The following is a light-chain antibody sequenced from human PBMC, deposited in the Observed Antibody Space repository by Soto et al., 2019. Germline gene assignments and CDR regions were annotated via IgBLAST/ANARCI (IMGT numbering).Light chain of an antibody. Sequence: QSALTQPRSVSGSPGQSVTISCTGTSSDVGAYNYVSWYQQHPGKAPKLMIYEVSDRPSGVSNRFSGSKSGNTASLTISGLQAEDEADYYCSSYTSRSTLYVFGTGTKLTVL. CDR2: EVS. CDR3: SSYTSRSTLYV. V-gene: IGLV2-14*01. CDR1: SSDVGAYNY. J-gene: IGLJ1*01.